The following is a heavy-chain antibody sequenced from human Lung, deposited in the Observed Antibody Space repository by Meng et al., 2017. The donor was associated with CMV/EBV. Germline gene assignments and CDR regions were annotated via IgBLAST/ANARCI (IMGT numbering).Heavy chain of an antibody. D-gene: IGHD2-2*02. CDR2: IIPIFGTA. CDR1: GCTFSSFA. Sequence: SVKVSXKASGCTFSSFAISWVRQAPGQGLEWMGGIIPIFGTANYAQNFQGRVTITTDESRITAYMELSSLRSEDSAIYYCASVGFCSGTTCYTGDYTSRRHFEHWGQGTLVTVSS. V-gene: IGHV1-69*05. J-gene: IGHJ4*02. CDR3: ASVGFCSGTTCYTGDYTSRRHFEH.